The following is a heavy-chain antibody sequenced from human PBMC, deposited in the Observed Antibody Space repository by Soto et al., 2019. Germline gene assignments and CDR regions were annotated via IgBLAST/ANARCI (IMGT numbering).Heavy chain of an antibody. CDR1: GGSLNAYF. D-gene: IGHD6-19*01. CDR2: IYYSGST. CDR3: ARGVDRQWADY. Sequence: ETLSLTCTVSGGSLNAYFWTWIRQPPGKGLEWIGYIYYSGSTNYNPSLKSRVSISLHTSKNQFSLKLSSVTAADTAVYYCARGVDRQWADYWGQGTLVTVSS. J-gene: IGHJ4*02. V-gene: IGHV4-59*01.